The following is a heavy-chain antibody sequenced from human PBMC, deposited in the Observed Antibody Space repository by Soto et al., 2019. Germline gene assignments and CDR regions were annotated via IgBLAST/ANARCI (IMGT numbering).Heavy chain of an antibody. CDR3: ARDIRNYQYGMDV. J-gene: IGHJ6*02. CDR2: ISHDGSNE. CDR1: GFTFSSYA. V-gene: IGHV3-30-3*01. Sequence: QVQLVESGGGVVQPGRSLRLSCAASGFTFSSYAMHWVRQAPGKGLEWVAVISHDGSNEYYADSVKGRFTISRDNSKNPLYLQMNRLRAEDTAVYYCARDIRNYQYGMDVWGQGTTVTVSS.